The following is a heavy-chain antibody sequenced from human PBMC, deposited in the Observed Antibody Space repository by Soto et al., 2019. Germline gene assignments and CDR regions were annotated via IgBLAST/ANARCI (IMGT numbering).Heavy chain of an antibody. D-gene: IGHD4-4*01. J-gene: IGHJ4*02. CDR1: GGTSSSYA. CDR3: ASGGTTVNRRFDF. V-gene: IGHV1-69*01. Sequence: QVQVVQSGAEVKKPGSSGRVSCKASGGTSSSYAITWMRQAPGQGLEWMGGIIPILDTTDYAQKFQGRVTFTADESKSTVYMELSSLTSEDTAVYYCASGGTTVNRRFDFWGQGTLVTVSS. CDR2: IIPILDTT.